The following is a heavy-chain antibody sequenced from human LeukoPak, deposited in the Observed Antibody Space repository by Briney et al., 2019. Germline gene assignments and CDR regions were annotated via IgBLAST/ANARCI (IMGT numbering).Heavy chain of an antibody. Sequence: GGSLRLSCAASGFTFSSYAMSWVRQAPGKGLEWVSAISGSGGSTYYADSVKGRFTISRDNSKNTLYLQMNSLRAEDTALYYCARLGAYCGGDCYSGAEYFQHWGQGTLVTVSS. V-gene: IGHV3-23*01. CDR3: ARLGAYCGGDCYSGAEYFQH. CDR1: GFTFSSYA. J-gene: IGHJ1*01. D-gene: IGHD2-21*02. CDR2: ISGSGGST.